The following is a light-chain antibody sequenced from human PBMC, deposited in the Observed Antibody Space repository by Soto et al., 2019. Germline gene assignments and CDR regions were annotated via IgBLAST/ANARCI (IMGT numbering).Light chain of an antibody. CDR3: QEFNSYPIT. J-gene: IGKJ5*01. CDR2: DVS. V-gene: IGKV1-13*02. CDR1: QDIRGA. Sequence: AFQVTQSPSSLAASVGDRVTITCRASQDIRGALAWYQQKPGKAPKLLIYDVSTLESGVPSRFSGSGSGTEFTLTITSLQPEDFGTYYCQEFNSYPITFGHGTRLEIK.